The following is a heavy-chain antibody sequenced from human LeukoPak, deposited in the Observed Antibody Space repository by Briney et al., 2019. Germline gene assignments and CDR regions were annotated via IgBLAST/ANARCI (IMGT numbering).Heavy chain of an antibody. D-gene: IGHD5-24*01. CDR3: ARENGGWLQTTQRDAFDI. V-gene: IGHV3-7*01. CDR2: IKQDGSEK. Sequence: GGSLRLSCAASGFTFSSYWMSWVRQAPGKGLEWVANIKQDGSEKYYVDSVKGRFTISRDNAKNSLYLQMNSLRAEDTAVYYCARENGGWLQTTQRDAFDIWGQGTMVTVSS. J-gene: IGHJ3*02. CDR1: GFTFSSYW.